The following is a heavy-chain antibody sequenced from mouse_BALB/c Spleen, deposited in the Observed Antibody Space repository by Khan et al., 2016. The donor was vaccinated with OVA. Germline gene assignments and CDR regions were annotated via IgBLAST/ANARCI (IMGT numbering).Heavy chain of an antibody. D-gene: IGHD3-3*01. J-gene: IGHJ4*01. Sequence: QIQLVQSGPDLKKPGETVKISCKASGYIFTNYGINWVKQAPGKGLKWMGWIYINTGEPTYVDDFKGRFAFSLETSASTAYLQINNLKNEDTATYVCARGGRRARDYWGQGTSVTGSS. CDR3: ARGGRRARDY. V-gene: IGHV9-3-1*01. CDR2: IYINTGEP. CDR1: GYIFTNYG.